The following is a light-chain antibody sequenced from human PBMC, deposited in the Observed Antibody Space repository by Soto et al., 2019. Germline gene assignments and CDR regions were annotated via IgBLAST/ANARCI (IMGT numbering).Light chain of an antibody. Sequence: LHMTQSPSSLSASVGDRVTITCRASQGISSYLAWFQQKPGRAPNLLIYGASTLQSGVPSRFSGSGSGTDFTLTISNLQPEDFATYYCQQLNAYPLTFGQGTRLEIK. V-gene: IGKV1-9*01. J-gene: IGKJ5*01. CDR1: QGISSY. CDR3: QQLNAYPLT. CDR2: GAS.